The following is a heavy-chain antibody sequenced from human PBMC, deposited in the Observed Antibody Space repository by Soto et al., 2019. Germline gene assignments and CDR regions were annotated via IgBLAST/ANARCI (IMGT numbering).Heavy chain of an antibody. CDR2: INHSGST. CDR1: GGSFSGYY. D-gene: IGHD3-16*01. J-gene: IGHJ5*02. Sequence: QVQLQQWGAGLLKPSETLSLTCAVYGGSFSGYYWSWIRQPPGKGLEWIGEINHSGSTNYNPSLKSRVNISVDTSKNKFARKLSSVTAADTAVYYCARDSNVSGSIPWGQGTLVTVSS. V-gene: IGHV4-34*01. CDR3: ARDSNVSGSIP.